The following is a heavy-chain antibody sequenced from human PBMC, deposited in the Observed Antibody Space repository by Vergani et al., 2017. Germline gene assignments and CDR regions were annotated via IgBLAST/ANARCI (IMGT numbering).Heavy chain of an antibody. CDR3: ARNFXSYCLGQNNDAFDI. Sequence: QLQLQESGPGLVKPSETLSLTCTVSGGSISSSSYYWSWIRQPPGKGLEWIGYIYYSGSTYYNPSLKSRVTISVDTSKNQFSLKLSSVTAADTAVYYCARNFXSYCLGQNNDAFDIWGQGTMVTVSS. CDR2: IYYSGST. J-gene: IGHJ3*02. CDR1: GGSISSSSYY. V-gene: IGHV4-30-4*08. D-gene: IGHD1-26*01.